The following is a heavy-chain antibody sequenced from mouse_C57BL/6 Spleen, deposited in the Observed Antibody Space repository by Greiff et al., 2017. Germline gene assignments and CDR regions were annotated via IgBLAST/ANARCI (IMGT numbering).Heavy chain of an antibody. CDR1: GYTFTSYG. J-gene: IGHJ3*01. CDR3: ARGDYDYDDFAY. V-gene: IGHV1-81*01. D-gene: IGHD2-4*01. CDR2: IYPRSGNT. Sequence: VKLVESGAELARPGASVKLSCKASGYTFTSYGISWVKQRTGQGLEWIGEIYPRSGNTYYNEKFKGKATLAADKSSSTAYMELRSLTSEDSAVYFCARGDYDYDDFAYWGQGTLVTVSA.